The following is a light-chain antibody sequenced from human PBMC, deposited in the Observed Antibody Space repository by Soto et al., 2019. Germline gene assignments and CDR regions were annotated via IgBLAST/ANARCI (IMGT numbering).Light chain of an antibody. CDR3: QHYADLPYT. J-gene: IGKJ2*01. CDR2: TAS. CDR1: QDISNF. Sequence: DIQMTRSPSSLSASVGDRVTITCQASQDISNFLNWYQQKPGKAPKLLIYTASNLETGVPSRFSGSGFGTDFAFTINSLQSEDIATYYCQHYADLPYTFGQGTKLEI. V-gene: IGKV1-33*01.